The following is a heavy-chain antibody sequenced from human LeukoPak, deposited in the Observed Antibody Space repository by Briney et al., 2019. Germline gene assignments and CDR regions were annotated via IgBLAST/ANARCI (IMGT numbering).Heavy chain of an antibody. CDR3: ARGVVIAPQTFDY. V-gene: IGHV4-4*02. CDR2: INDSGST. D-gene: IGHD2-21*01. Sequence: PSETLSLTCAVYGGSISSSNWWSWIRQPPGKGLDWIGEINDSGSTIYNPSLKSRVTISVDTSKNQFSLKLSSVTAADTAVYYCARGVVIAPQTFDYWGQGTLVTVSS. CDR1: GGSISSSNW. J-gene: IGHJ4*02.